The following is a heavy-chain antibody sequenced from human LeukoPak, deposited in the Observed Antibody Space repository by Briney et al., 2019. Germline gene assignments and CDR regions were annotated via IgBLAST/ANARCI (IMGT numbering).Heavy chain of an antibody. CDR3: ARGSYYYDSSGPRILYYFDY. D-gene: IGHD3-22*01. V-gene: IGHV4-34*01. Sequence: GSLRLSCAASGFTFSSYAMSWVRQAPGKGLEWIGEINHSGSTNYNPSLKSRVTISVDTSKNQFSLKLSSVTAADTAVYYCARGSYYYDSSGPRILYYFDYWGQGTLVTVSS. CDR1: GFTFSSYA. CDR2: INHSGST. J-gene: IGHJ4*02.